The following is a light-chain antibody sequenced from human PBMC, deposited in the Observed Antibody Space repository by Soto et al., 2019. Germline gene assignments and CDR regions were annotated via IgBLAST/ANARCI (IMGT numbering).Light chain of an antibody. CDR1: QSITRDY. J-gene: IGKJ5*01. CDR2: GAS. Sequence: IVLTQSPDTLSFSPGGRATLSCRASQSITRDYLGWYQQTPGQAPRLLIFGASSRATGIPDRFTGSGSGTDFTLTISRLEPEDFAVYYCPQYGSSPITFGQGTRLEIK. V-gene: IGKV3-20*01. CDR3: PQYGSSPIT.